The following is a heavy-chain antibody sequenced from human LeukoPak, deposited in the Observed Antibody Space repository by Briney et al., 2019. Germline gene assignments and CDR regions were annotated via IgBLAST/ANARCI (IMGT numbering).Heavy chain of an antibody. CDR1: GYTFTSYG. Sequence: GASVKVSCKASGYTFTSYGISWVRQAPGQGLEWMGWISAYNGNTNYAQKLQGRVTMTTDTSTSTAYMELRSRRSDDTAVYYWPRNLFHDFWMGQSYSTYWGQRTPPTPSS. CDR3: PRNLFHDFWMGQSYSTY. D-gene: IGHD3-3*01. V-gene: IGHV1-18*01. CDR2: ISAYNGNT. J-gene: IGHJ4*02.